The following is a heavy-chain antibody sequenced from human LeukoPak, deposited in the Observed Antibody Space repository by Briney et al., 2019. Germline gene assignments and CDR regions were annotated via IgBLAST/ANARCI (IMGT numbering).Heavy chain of an antibody. CDR1: GFTFSSYW. J-gene: IGHJ3*01. CDR2: MNSDGSST. Sequence: GGSLRLSCAASGFTFSSYWMHWVRQAPGKGLVWVSRMNSDGSSTTYADSVKGRFTISRDNAKNTLYLQMNSLRAEDTAVYYCARGPQALTSPYAFDVWGQGTMVTVSS. CDR3: ARGPQALTSPYAFDV. V-gene: IGHV3-74*01.